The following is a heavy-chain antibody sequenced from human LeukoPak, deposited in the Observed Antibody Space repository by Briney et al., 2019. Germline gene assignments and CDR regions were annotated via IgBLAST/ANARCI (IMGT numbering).Heavy chain of an antibody. Sequence: SETLSLTCAVYGGSFSGYYWSWIRQPPGKGLEWIGEINHSGSTNYNPSRKSRVTISVDTSKNQFSLKLSSVTAADTAVYYCARSEWLRFAVYWGQGTLVTVSS. CDR1: GGSFSGYY. CDR3: ARSEWLRFAVY. J-gene: IGHJ4*02. CDR2: INHSGST. D-gene: IGHD5-12*01. V-gene: IGHV4-34*01.